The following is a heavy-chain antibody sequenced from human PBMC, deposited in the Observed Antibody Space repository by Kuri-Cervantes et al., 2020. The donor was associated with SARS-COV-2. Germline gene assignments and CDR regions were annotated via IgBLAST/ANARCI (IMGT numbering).Heavy chain of an antibody. CDR2: ISGSGGST. Sequence: GESLKISCAASGFTFGSYAMSWVRQAPGKGLEWVSAISGSGGSTYYADSVKGRFTISRDNSKNTLHLQMNSLRAEDTAVYYCAKGDYCSSTSCYSYYYYYGMDVWGQGTTVTVSS. J-gene: IGHJ6*02. CDR1: GFTFGSYA. CDR3: AKGDYCSSTSCYSYYYYYGMDV. V-gene: IGHV3-23*01. D-gene: IGHD2-2*01.